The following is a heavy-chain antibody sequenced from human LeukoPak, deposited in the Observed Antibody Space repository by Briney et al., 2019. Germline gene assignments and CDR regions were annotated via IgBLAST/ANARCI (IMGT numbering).Heavy chain of an antibody. CDR2: ISSSSSTI. Sequence: GGSLRLSCAASGFTFSSYGMNWVRQAPGKGLEWVSYISSSSSTIYYADSVKGRFTISRDNAKNSLYLQMNSLRAEDTAVYYCAKVYGDPTRAFDIWGQGTMVTVSS. D-gene: IGHD4-17*01. J-gene: IGHJ3*02. CDR1: GFTFSSYG. CDR3: AKVYGDPTRAFDI. V-gene: IGHV3-48*04.